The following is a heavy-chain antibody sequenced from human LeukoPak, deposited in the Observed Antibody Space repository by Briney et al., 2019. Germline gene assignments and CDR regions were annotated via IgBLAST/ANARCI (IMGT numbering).Heavy chain of an antibody. CDR2: IKQDGSEK. CDR1: GFTFSSYW. V-gene: IGHV3-7*01. D-gene: IGHD3-10*01. CDR3: ARVRVGFGDGTFNY. Sequence: GGSLRLSCAASGFTFSSYWMSWVRQAPGKGLEWVANIKQDGSEKYYVDSVKGRFTISRDNAKSSLYLQMNSLRAEDTAVYYCARVRVGFGDGTFNYWGQGTLVTVSS. J-gene: IGHJ4*02.